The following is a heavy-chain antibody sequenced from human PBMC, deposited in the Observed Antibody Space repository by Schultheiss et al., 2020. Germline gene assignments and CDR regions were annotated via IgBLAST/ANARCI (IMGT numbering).Heavy chain of an antibody. D-gene: IGHD3-3*01. CDR2: INHSGST. J-gene: IGHJ5*02. V-gene: IGHV4-34*01. Sequence: SETLSLTCAVYGGSFSGYYWSWIRQPPGKGLEWIGEINHSGSTNYNPSLKSRVTISVDTSKNQFSLKLSSVTAADTAVYYCARVGRRFLEWFPPYYWFDPWGEGTLVNGYS. CDR3: ARVGRRFLEWFPPYYWFDP. CDR1: GGSFSGYY.